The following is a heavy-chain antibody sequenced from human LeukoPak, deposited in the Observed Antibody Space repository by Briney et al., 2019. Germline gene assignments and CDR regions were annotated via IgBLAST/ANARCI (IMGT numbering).Heavy chain of an antibody. CDR1: GFTFSNYG. Sequence: PGGSLRLSCAASGFTFSNYGMHWVRQAPGKGLEWVAFIRYDEINTYYADSVKGRFTISRDNSKNTLYLQMNGLRAEDTAVYYCAKRPYGYSSGWYPLLDWGQGTLVTVSS. CDR2: IRYDEINT. D-gene: IGHD6-13*01. J-gene: IGHJ4*02. CDR3: AKRPYGYSSGWYPLLD. V-gene: IGHV3-30*02.